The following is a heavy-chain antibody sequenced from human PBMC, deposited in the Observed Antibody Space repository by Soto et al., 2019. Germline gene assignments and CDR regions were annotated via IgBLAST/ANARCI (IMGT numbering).Heavy chain of an antibody. J-gene: IGHJ6*02. V-gene: IGHV1-69*06. CDR2: IIPIFGTA. CDR3: ARDRIAVAIYGMDV. Sequence: SVKVSCKASGGTFSSYAISWVRQAPGQGLEWMGGIIPIFGTANYAQKFQGRVTITADKSTSTAYIELSSLRSEDTAVYYCARDRIAVAIYGMDVWGQGTTVTVSS. D-gene: IGHD6-19*01. CDR1: GGTFSSYA.